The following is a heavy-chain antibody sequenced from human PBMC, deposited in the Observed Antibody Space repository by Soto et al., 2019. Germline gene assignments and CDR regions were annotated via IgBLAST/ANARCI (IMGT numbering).Heavy chain of an antibody. J-gene: IGHJ6*04. Sequence: QVQLVESGGGVVQPGRSLRLSCAASGFTFSSYGMHWGRQAPGKGLEWVAVIWYDGSNKYYADSVKGRVTISRDNSKNTLYLQMNSLRAEDTAVYYCARDGAGAGTFGYYYYGMDVWGEGTTVTVSS. D-gene: IGHD6-19*01. CDR3: ARDGAGAGTFGYYYYGMDV. CDR2: IWYDGSNK. CDR1: GFTFSSYG. V-gene: IGHV3-33*01.